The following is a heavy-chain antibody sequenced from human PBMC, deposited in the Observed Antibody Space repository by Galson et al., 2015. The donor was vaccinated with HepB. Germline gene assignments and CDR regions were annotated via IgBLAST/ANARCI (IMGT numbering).Heavy chain of an antibody. J-gene: IGHJ3*02. D-gene: IGHD3-22*01. CDR2: IKQDGSEK. CDR3: ARLYYYDSSGYLNAPAAFDI. Sequence: SLRLSCAASGFTFSSYWMTWVRQAPGKGLEWVANIKQDGSEKYYVDSVKGRFTISRDNAKNSLYLQMNSLRAEDTAVYYCARLYYYDSSGYLNAPAAFDIWGQGTMVTVSS. V-gene: IGHV3-7*01. CDR1: GFTFSSYW.